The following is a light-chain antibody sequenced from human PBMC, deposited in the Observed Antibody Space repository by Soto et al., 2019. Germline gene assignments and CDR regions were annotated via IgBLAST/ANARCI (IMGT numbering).Light chain of an antibody. CDR3: SSYTGTNKEF. J-gene: IGLJ2*01. CDR2: DVS. CDR1: SSDVDVYTS. V-gene: IGLV2-14*03. Sequence: QSVLTQPASVSGSPGQSITISCTGTSSDVDVYTSVSWYQQHPGKAPKLMIYDVSTRPSGVSDRFSGSKSGNTASLTISGLQADDEADYYCSSYTGTNKEFFGGGTKVTVL.